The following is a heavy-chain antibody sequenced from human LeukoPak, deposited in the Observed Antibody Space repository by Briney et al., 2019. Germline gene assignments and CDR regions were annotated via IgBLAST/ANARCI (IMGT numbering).Heavy chain of an antibody. CDR1: GFTFNSYA. J-gene: IGHJ4*02. V-gene: IGHV3-23*01. D-gene: IGHD6-19*01. CDR3: ATPLTKEVSGWYYFDY. CDR2: ISGSGSRT. Sequence: PGGSLRLSCAASGFTFNSYAMSWVRQAPGKGLEWVSAISGSGSRTYYADSVKGRLTTPRNNSKNTLYLQMISLRAEDTAVYYCATPLTKEVSGWYYFDYWGQGTLVTVSS.